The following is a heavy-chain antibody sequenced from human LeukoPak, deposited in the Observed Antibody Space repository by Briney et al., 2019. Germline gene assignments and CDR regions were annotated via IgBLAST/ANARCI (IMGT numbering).Heavy chain of an antibody. D-gene: IGHD6-13*01. CDR2: MNPNSGNT. J-gene: IGHJ6*03. CDR1: GYTFTSYD. CDR3: ARLRSVGSSWFYYYYMDV. Sequence: ASVKVSCKASGYTFTSYDINWVRQATGQGLEWMGWMNPNSGNTGYAQKFQGRVTMTRNTSISTAYMELSSLRSEDTAVYYCARLRSVGSSWFYYYYMDVWGKGTTVTISS. V-gene: IGHV1-8*01.